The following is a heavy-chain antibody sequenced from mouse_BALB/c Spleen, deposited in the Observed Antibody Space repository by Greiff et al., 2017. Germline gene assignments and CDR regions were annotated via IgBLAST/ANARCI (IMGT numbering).Heavy chain of an antibody. D-gene: IGHD1-2*01. CDR3: ARSNYGYAFAY. J-gene: IGHJ3*01. CDR2: IDPANGNT. V-gene: IGHV14-3*02. Sequence: EVQLQESGAELVKPGASVKLSCTASGFNIKDTYMHWVKQRPEQGLEWIGRIDPANGNTKYDPKFQGKATITADTSSNTAYLQLSSLTSEDTAVYYCARSNYGYAFAYWGQGTLVTVSA. CDR1: GFNIKDTY.